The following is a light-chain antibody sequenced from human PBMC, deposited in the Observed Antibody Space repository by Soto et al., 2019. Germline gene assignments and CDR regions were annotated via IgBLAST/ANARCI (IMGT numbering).Light chain of an antibody. CDR2: AVS. CDR3: RSYTRDXSYV. J-gene: IGLJ1*01. V-gene: IGLV2-14*01. Sequence: QSVLTQPASVSGSPVQSITISCTGTSSDVGLYYYVSWYQQHPGKSPQLMIYAVSNRPSGVSNRFSASKSGNTASLFISGLQAEDEADYYCRSYTRDXSYVVGSGTKVXV. CDR1: SSDVGLYYY.